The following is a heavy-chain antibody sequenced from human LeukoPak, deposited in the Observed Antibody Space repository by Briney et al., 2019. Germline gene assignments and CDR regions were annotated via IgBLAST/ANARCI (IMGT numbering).Heavy chain of an antibody. CDR1: GFTFSSYW. CDR2: IKQDGSEK. D-gene: IGHD1-26*01. V-gene: IGHV3-7*01. Sequence: PGGSLRLSCAASGFTFSSYWMSWVRQAPGKGLEWVANIKQDGSEKYYVDSVKGRFTISRDNAKNSLYLQMNSLRAEDTAVYYCARDRSVKVGATRAFDIWGQGTMVTVSS. CDR3: ARDRSVKVGATRAFDI. J-gene: IGHJ3*02.